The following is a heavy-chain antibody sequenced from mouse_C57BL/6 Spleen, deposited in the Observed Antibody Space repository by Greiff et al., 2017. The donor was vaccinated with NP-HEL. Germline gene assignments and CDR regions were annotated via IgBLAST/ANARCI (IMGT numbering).Heavy chain of an antibody. V-gene: IGHV1-80*01. D-gene: IGHD2-1*01. Sequence: VQLQQSGAELVKPGASVKISCKASGYAFSSYWMNWVKQRPGKGLEWIGQIYPGDGDTNYNGKFKGKATLTADKSSSTAYMQLSSLTSEDPAVYFCARRGNYYAMDYWGQGTSVTVSS. J-gene: IGHJ4*01. CDR2: IYPGDGDT. CDR3: ARRGNYYAMDY. CDR1: GYAFSSYW.